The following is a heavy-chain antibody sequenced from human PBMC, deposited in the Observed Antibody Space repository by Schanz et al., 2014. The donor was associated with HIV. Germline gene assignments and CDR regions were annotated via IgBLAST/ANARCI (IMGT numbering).Heavy chain of an antibody. CDR3: AKDAYRSGWFYFDS. J-gene: IGHJ4*02. Sequence: QVQLVESGGGVVQPGRSLRLSCAASGFTFSSFGMHWVRQAPGKGLEWVAVISSDGSEEYFADSVKGRFTISRDNSKNTLYLQMNRLRTEDTALYYCAKDAYRSGWFYFDSWGQGTPVTVSS. V-gene: IGHV3-30*18. CDR2: ISSDGSEE. D-gene: IGHD6-19*01. CDR1: GFTFSSFG.